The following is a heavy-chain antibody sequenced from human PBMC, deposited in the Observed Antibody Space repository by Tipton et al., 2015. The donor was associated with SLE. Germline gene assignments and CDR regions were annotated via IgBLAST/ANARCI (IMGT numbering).Heavy chain of an antibody. D-gene: IGHD6-13*01. CDR3: ARYRIAAADD. CDR2: IYYSGST. Sequence: GLVKPSETLSLTCTVSGGSISSSSYYWGWIRQPPGKGLEWIGSIYYSGSTYYNPSLKSRVTISVDTSKNQFSLKLSSVTAADTAVYYCARYRIAAADDWGQGTLVTVSS. V-gene: IGHV4-39*01. CDR1: GGSISSSSYY. J-gene: IGHJ4*02.